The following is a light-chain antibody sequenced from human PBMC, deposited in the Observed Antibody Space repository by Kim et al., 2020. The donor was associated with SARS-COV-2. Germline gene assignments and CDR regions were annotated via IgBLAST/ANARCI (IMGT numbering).Light chain of an antibody. CDR1: SSDIGGYNF. CDR2: EVS. Sequence: QSALTQPPSASGSPGQSVTISCTGTSSDIGGYNFVSWYQQHPGKAPKLIIHEVSERPSGVPDRFSGSKSGNTASLTVSGLQAEDEADYYCSSHAGSSKYMTFGGGTQLTVL. J-gene: IGLJ2*01. CDR3: SSHAGSSKYMT. V-gene: IGLV2-8*01.